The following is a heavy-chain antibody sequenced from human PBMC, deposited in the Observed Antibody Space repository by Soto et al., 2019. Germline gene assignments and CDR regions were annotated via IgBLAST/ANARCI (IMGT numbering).Heavy chain of an antibody. Sequence: GGSLRLSCAASGFTFSSYSMNWVRQAPGKGLEWVSSISSSSYIYYADSVKGRFTISRDNAKNSLYLQMNSLRAEDTAVYYCASELMVRGAYYFDYWGQGTLVTVSS. CDR1: GFTFSSYS. V-gene: IGHV3-21*01. CDR2: ISSSSYI. J-gene: IGHJ4*02. CDR3: ASELMVRGAYYFDY. D-gene: IGHD3-10*01.